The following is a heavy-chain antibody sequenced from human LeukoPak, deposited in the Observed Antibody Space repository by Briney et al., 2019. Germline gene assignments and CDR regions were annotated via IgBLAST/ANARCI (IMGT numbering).Heavy chain of an antibody. V-gene: IGHV3-23*01. Sequence: PGGSLRLSCAASGFTFGGYAMSWVRQAPGKGLEWVSTISGSGGAGTYYADSVKGRFTISRDNSQNTLYLPMNSLRAEDTAVYYCVKDRGGSPFYGMDVWGQGTTVTVSS. D-gene: IGHD1-26*01. CDR1: GFTFGGYA. CDR2: ISGSGGAGT. J-gene: IGHJ6*02. CDR3: VKDRGGSPFYGMDV.